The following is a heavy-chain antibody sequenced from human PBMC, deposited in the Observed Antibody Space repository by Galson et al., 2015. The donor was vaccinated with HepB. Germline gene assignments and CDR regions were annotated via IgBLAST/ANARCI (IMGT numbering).Heavy chain of an antibody. V-gene: IGHV3-33*01. J-gene: IGHJ5*02. Sequence: SLRLSCAASGFTFSNHAMHWVRQAPGKGLEWVAVIWFDGRNEFYADSVKGRFTISRDNSQNTLFLQMNSLRGEDTALYYCARVHPLAFGELSVPYWFDPWGQGTLVTVSS. D-gene: IGHD3-10*01. CDR3: ARVHPLAFGELSVPYWFDP. CDR1: GFTFSNHA. CDR2: IWFDGRNE.